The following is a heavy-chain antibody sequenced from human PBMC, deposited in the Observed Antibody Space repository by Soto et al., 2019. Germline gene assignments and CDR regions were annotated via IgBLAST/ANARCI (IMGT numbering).Heavy chain of an antibody. D-gene: IGHD6-13*01. V-gene: IGHV4-39*01. CDR1: GGSISSSSYY. CDR2: IYYSGST. Sequence: SETLSLTCTVSGGSISSSSYYWGWIRQPPGKGLEWIGSIYYSGSTYYNPSLKSRVTISVDTSKNQFSLKLSSVTAADTAVYYCASPNGASSWYLSWGQGTLVTVSS. J-gene: IGHJ5*02. CDR3: ASPNGASSWYLS.